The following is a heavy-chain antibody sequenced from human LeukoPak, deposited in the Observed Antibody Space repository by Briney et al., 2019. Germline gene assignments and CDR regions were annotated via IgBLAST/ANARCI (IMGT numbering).Heavy chain of an antibody. J-gene: IGHJ5*02. CDR1: GGSISSSSYY. V-gene: IGHV4-39*01. CDR2: IYYSGST. Sequence: SETLSLTCTVSGGSISSSSYYWGWIRQPPGKGLEWIGGIYYSGSTYYNPSLKSRVTISVDTSKNQFSLKLSSVTAADTAVYYCARIHSGSYPWWFDPWGQGTLVTVSS. D-gene: IGHD1-26*01. CDR3: ARIHSGSYPWWFDP.